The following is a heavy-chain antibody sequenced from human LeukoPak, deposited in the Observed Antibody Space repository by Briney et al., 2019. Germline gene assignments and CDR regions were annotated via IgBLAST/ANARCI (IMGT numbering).Heavy chain of an antibody. V-gene: IGHV3-23*01. Sequence: GGSLRLSCAASGFTFSSYDMHWVRQATGKGLEWVSAISGSGGSTYYADSVKGRFTISRDNSKNTLYLQMNSLRAEDTAVYYCAKDLIAAPPRYFDYWGQGTLVTVSS. CDR1: GFTFSSYD. CDR2: ISGSGGST. D-gene: IGHD6-6*01. J-gene: IGHJ4*02. CDR3: AKDLIAAPPRYFDY.